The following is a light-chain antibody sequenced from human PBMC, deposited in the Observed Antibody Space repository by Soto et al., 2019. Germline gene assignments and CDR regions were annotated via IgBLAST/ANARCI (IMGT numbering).Light chain of an antibody. CDR2: DVN. CDR3: CSYAGSYTLV. CDR1: SSDVGGHNY. Sequence: QSALTQPRSVSGSPGQSVTISCTGTSSDVGGHNYVTWYQQDPGKAPKLMIYDVNKRPSGVPDRFSGSKSGNTASLTISGLQAEDETDYYCCSYAGSYTLVFGGGTQLTVL. J-gene: IGLJ3*02. V-gene: IGLV2-11*01.